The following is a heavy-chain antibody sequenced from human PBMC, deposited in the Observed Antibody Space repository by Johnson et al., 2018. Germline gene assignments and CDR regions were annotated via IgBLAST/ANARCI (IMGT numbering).Heavy chain of an antibody. CDR1: GFTFSSYG. CDR3: AKAPYYYDSSGYYDDAFDI. Sequence: QVQLQESGGGVVQPVRSLRLSCAASGFTFSSYGMHWVRQAPGKGLEWVAVISYDGSNKYYADSVKGRFTISRDNSKNTLYLQMNSLRAEDTAVYYCAKAPYYYDSSGYYDDAFDIWGQGTMVTVSS. D-gene: IGHD3-22*01. J-gene: IGHJ3*02. V-gene: IGHV3-30*18. CDR2: ISYDGSNK.